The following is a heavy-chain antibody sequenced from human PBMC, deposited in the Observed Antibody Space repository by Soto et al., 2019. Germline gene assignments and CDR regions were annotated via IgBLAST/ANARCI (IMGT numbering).Heavy chain of an antibody. CDR3: ARDQYYYDSSGYGNYFDY. V-gene: IGHV1-2*04. CDR1: GYTFTGYY. J-gene: IGHJ4*02. Sequence: ASVKVSCKASGYTFTGYYMHWVRQAPGQGLEWKGWINPNSGRTNYAQKFQGWVTMTRDTSISTAYMELSRLRSDDTAVYYCARDQYYYDSSGYGNYFDYWGQGTLVTVSS. D-gene: IGHD3-22*01. CDR2: INPNSGRT.